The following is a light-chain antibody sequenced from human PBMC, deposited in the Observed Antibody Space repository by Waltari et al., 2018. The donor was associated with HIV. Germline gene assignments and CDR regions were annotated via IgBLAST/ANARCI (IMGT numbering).Light chain of an antibody. CDR3: MQGTHWPRT. Sequence: DVVMTQSPLSLPVTLGQPASISFRSSHSLVYRDGSIYLNWFQQRPGQSPRRLIYKVSNRDSGVPDRFSDSGSGTDFTLKISRVEAEDIGVYYCMQGTHWPRTFGQGTKLEIK. CDR1: HSLVYRDGSIY. J-gene: IGKJ2*01. V-gene: IGKV2-30*01. CDR2: KVS.